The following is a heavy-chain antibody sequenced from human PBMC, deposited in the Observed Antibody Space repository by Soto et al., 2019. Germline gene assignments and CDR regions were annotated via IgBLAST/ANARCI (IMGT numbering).Heavy chain of an antibody. J-gene: IGHJ6*02. CDR3: ARRLPVAQSGTSCFNCMDV. V-gene: IGHV3-74*01. Sequence: GGSLRLSCVASGFTFSSHWMHWVRQAPGKGLVWVSRIHSDGSSTNYADSVKGRFTISRDNAKNTLYLQMNSLRAEDTAVYYCARRLPVAQSGTSCFNCMDVWGQGTTVTVSS. CDR1: GFTFSSHW. D-gene: IGHD2-2*01. CDR2: IHSDGSST.